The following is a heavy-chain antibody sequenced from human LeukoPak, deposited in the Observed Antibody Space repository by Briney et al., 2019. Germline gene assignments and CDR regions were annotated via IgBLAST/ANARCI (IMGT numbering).Heavy chain of an antibody. CDR2: VNPNSGFT. CDR1: GYTFTGYY. V-gene: IGHV1-2*02. J-gene: IGHJ4*02. Sequence: ASVKVSCKASGYTFTGYYIHCVRQAPGQGLEWMGWVNPNSGFTKYAQKFQGRFTISRDNSKNTLYLQMNSLRAEDTAVYYCAKDQWIQPYWGQGTLVTVSS. D-gene: IGHD5-18*01. CDR3: AKDQWIQPY.